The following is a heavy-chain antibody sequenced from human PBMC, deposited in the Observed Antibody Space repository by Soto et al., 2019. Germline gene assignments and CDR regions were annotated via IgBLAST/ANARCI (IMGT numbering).Heavy chain of an antibody. CDR1: GGSLSSGIYS. CDR3: ARDSSSSWYYFDY. J-gene: IGHJ4*02. Sequence: TSETLSLTCAVSGGSLSSGIYSWNWIRQPPGKGLEWIGYIYHSGSTYYNPSLKSRVTISVDRSKNQFSLKLSSVTAADTAVYYCARDSSSSWYYFDYWGQGTLVTAPQ. CDR2: IYHSGST. V-gene: IGHV4-30-2*01. D-gene: IGHD6-13*01.